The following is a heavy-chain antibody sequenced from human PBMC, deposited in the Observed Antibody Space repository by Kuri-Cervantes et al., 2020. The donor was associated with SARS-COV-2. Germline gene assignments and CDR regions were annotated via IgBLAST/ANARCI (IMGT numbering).Heavy chain of an antibody. Sequence: GGSLRLSCTASGFIFSDYYMTWIRQAPGKGLEWVGRVRGKANNYATAYAASVKGRFTISRDDSKNMAYLQMNSLRAEDTAVYYCAKDSLTGYYIFDYWGQGTLVTVSS. CDR1: GFIFSDYY. D-gene: IGHD3-9*01. V-gene: IGHV3-73*01. CDR2: VRGKANNYAT. CDR3: AKDSLTGYYIFDY. J-gene: IGHJ4*02.